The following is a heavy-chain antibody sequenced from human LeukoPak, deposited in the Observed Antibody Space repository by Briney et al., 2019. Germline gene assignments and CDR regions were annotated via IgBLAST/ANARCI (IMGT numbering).Heavy chain of an antibody. V-gene: IGHV3-11*04. CDR3: ARGTVTAPGIDY. CDR2: ISSSGSTI. J-gene: IGHJ4*02. D-gene: IGHD2-21*02. CDR1: GFTFSDYY. Sequence: PGGSLRLSCAASGFTFSDYYMSWIRQAPGKGLEWVSYISSSGSTIYYSDSEKGRFTISRDNAKNSLYLQINSLRADDTAVYYCARGTVTAPGIDYWGQGTLVTVSS.